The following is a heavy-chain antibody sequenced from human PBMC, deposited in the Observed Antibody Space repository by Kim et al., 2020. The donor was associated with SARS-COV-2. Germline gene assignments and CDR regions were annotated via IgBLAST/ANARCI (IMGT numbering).Heavy chain of an antibody. J-gene: IGHJ6*01. Sequence: SETLSLTCTVYGGSISSSSYYWGWIRQPPGKGLEWIVRIYYSGSTYYNPSLKIRVNISVDTSKNQFSLKLSSVTAADPAVYYCAVVPAAMTFTPDYYD. V-gene: IGHV4-39*01. CDR3: AVVPAAMTFTPDYYD. CDR1: GGSISSSSYY. D-gene: IGHD2-2*01. CDR2: IYYSGST.